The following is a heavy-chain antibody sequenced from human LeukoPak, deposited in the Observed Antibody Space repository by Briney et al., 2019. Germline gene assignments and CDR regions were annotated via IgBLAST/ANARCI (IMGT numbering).Heavy chain of an antibody. CDR1: GFTFSSYS. J-gene: IGHJ4*02. V-gene: IGHV3-23*01. CDR3: AKDYSNIPAPANPLFDY. Sequence: PGGSLRLSCAASGFTFSSYSMNWVRQAPGKGLEWVSGITGSGDTTFYADSVKGRFTISRDNSDNTLYLQMNSLRAEDTALYYCAKDYSNIPAPANPLFDYWGQGTLVTVSS. CDR2: ITGSGDTT. D-gene: IGHD6-13*01.